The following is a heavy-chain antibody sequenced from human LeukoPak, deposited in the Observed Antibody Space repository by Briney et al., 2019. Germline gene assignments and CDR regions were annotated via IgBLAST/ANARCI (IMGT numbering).Heavy chain of an antibody. CDR1: GYSISSGYY. D-gene: IGHD5-18*01. V-gene: IGHV4-38-2*02. Sequence: SETLSLTCTVSGYSISSGYYWGWIRQPPGKGLEWIGSIYHSGSTYYNPSLKSRVTISVDTSKNQFSLKLSSVTAADTAVYYCARDAPGVDTAMGFDYWGQGTLVTVSS. CDR2: IYHSGST. CDR3: ARDAPGVDTAMGFDY. J-gene: IGHJ4*02.